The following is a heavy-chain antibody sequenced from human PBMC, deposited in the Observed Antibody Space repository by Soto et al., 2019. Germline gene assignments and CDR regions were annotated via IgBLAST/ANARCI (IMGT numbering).Heavy chain of an antibody. CDR2: SSSSSAYK. CDR1: GFMFSSYN. CDR3: ARSAGYCTDTSCEKGWFDS. V-gene: IGHV3-21*01. D-gene: IGHD2-8*02. Sequence: VQLVESGGGLVQPGGSLRLSCEGSGFMFSSYNMNWVRQSPGRGLEWVSFSSSSSAYKYYEDAVKGRFTISRDNDKNSVYLQMNSLRAEDAGLYYCARSAGYCTDTSCEKGWFDSWGQGTWVTVSS. J-gene: IGHJ5*01.